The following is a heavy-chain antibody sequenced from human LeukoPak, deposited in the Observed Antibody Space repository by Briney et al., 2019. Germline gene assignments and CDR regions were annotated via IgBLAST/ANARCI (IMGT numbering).Heavy chain of an antibody. V-gene: IGHV1-46*01. CDR1: GYTFTANK. CDR2: MNPSDGAT. D-gene: IGHD3-16*01. J-gene: IGHJ4*02. Sequence: ASVKVSCKASGYTFTANKMHWVRQAPGQGLEWMGIMNPSDGATRYAHKFQGRLTMTGDTSMSTVYMELNSLTSEDTAVYYCARDRSWASGYWGQGTLVTVSP. CDR3: ARDRSWASGY.